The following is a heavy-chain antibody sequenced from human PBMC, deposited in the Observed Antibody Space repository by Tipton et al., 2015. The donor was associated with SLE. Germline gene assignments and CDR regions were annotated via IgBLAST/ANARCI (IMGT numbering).Heavy chain of an antibody. V-gene: IGHV1-2*02. CDR2: INPNSGGT. J-gene: IGHJ6*02. CDR1: GYTFTGYY. Sequence: QSGPEVKKPGASVKVSCKASGYTFTGYYMHWVRQAPGQGLEWMGWINPNSGGTNYAQKFQGRVTMTRNTSISTADMELSSLRSEDPAVYYCGRFLVGAPPYFYGMDVWGQGPTVTASS. D-gene: IGHD1-26*01. CDR3: GRFLVGAPPYFYGMDV.